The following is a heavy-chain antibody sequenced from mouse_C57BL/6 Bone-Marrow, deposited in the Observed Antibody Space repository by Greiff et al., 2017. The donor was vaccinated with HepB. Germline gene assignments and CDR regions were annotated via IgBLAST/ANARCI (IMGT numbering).Heavy chain of an antibody. Sequence: QVQLQQSGAELVRPGTSVKLSCKASGYTFTSYWIEWVKQRPGQGLEWIGVINPGSGGTNYNEKFKGKATLTADKSSSTAYMQLSSLTSEDSAVYFGATVENAMDYWGQGTSVTVSS. V-gene: IGHV1-54*01. J-gene: IGHJ4*01. CDR3: ATVENAMDY. CDR1: GYTFTSYW. CDR2: INPGSGGT.